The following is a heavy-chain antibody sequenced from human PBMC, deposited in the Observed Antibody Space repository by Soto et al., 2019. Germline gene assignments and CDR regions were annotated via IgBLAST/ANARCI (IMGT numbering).Heavy chain of an antibody. V-gene: IGHV3-23*01. CDR1: GFTFSSYA. D-gene: IGHD1-26*01. CDR2: ISGSGGST. Sequence: GGSLRLSCAASGFTFSSYAMSWVRQAPGKGLEWVSAISGSGGSTYYADSVKGRFTISRDNSKNTLYLQMNSLRDEDTAVYYCARGSVGAGPAYYYGMDVWGQGTTVTVSS. CDR3: ARGSVGAGPAYYYGMDV. J-gene: IGHJ6*02.